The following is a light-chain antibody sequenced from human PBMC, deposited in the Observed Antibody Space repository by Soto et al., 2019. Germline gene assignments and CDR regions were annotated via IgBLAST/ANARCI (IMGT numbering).Light chain of an antibody. J-gene: IGKJ1*01. Sequence: EIVLTQSQGTLSLSPGERAPLSCRASQSVSSSYLAWYQHKPGQAPRLLIYVASSRATGIPDRFSGSGSGTDFTLTISRLEPEDSAVYYCQQYGDSPWTFGQGTKVDIK. CDR2: VAS. CDR3: QQYGDSPWT. CDR1: QSVSSSY. V-gene: IGKV3-20*01.